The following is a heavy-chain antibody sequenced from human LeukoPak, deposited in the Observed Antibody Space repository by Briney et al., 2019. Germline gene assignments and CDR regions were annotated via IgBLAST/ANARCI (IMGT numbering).Heavy chain of an antibody. J-gene: IGHJ4*02. D-gene: IGHD6-13*01. CDR1: GFTVSSNY. CDR3: ARDPPGIAASGTYY. V-gene: IGHV3-53*01. Sequence: PGGSLRLFCAASGFTVSSNYMTWVRQAPGKGLEWVSLIYSRGGTSYADSVKGRFTISRDSSKNTLFLQMNSLRVEDTAVYYCARDPPGIAASGTYYWGQGTLVTVSS. CDR2: IYSRGGT.